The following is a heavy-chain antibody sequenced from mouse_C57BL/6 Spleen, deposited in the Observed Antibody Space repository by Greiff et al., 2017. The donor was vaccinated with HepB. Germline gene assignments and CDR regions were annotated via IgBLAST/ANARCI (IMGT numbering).Heavy chain of an antibody. J-gene: IGHJ4*01. CDR2: IDPSDSYT. CDR3: ATSGDGYSGDAMDY. V-gene: IGHV1-50*01. Sequence: QVQLQQPGAELVKPGASVKLSCKASGYTFTSYWMQWVKQRPGQGLEWIGEIDPSDSYTNYNQKFKGKATLTVDTSSSTAYMQLSSLTSEDSAVYYCATSGDGYSGDAMDYWGQGTSVTVSS. CDR1: GYTFTSYW. D-gene: IGHD2-3*01.